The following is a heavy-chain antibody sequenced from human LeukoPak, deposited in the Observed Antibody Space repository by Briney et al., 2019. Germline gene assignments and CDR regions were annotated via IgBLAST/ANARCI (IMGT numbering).Heavy chain of an antibody. V-gene: IGHV3-13*01. D-gene: IGHD3-22*01. Sequence: GGSLRLSCAASGFTFSSYDMHWVRQATGKGLEWVSAIGTAGDTYYPGSVKGRFTISRENAKNSLYLQMNSLRAGDTAVYYCARAITMIGFDYWGQGTLVTVSS. CDR1: GFTFSSYD. J-gene: IGHJ4*02. CDR2: IGTAGDT. CDR3: ARAITMIGFDY.